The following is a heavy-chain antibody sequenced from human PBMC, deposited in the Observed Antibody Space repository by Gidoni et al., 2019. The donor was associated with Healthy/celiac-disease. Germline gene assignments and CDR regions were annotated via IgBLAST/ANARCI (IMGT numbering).Heavy chain of an antibody. CDR2: IRSKAYGGTT. Sequence: EVQLVESGGGLVQPGRSLRLSCTASGFTFGDYAMSWFRQAPGKGLEWVGFIRSKAYGGTTEYAASVKGRFTISRDDSKSIAYLQMNSLKTEDTAVYYCTRVRGSGWYLVDYWGQGTLVTVSS. J-gene: IGHJ4*02. CDR1: GFTFGDYA. CDR3: TRVRGSGWYLVDY. V-gene: IGHV3-49*03. D-gene: IGHD6-19*01.